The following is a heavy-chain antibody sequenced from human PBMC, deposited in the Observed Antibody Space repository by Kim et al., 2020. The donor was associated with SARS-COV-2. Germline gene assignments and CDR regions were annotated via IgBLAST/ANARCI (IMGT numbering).Heavy chain of an antibody. V-gene: IGHV1-2*02. J-gene: IGHJ5*02. CDR2: NSGGT. CDR3: ASMVRDA. Sequence: NSGGTNYAQKLKGRVTMTRDTSISTAYMELSRLRSDDTAVYYCASMVRDAWGQGTLVTVSS. D-gene: IGHD3-10*01.